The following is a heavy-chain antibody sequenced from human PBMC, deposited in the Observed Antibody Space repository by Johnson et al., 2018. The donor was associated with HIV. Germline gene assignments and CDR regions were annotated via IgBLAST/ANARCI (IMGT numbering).Heavy chain of an antibody. CDR2: IYSGGSP. CDR3: ARDRPSGWPDAFDV. D-gene: IGHD6-19*01. CDR1: GFTVSSNY. V-gene: IGHV3-66*02. Sequence: MLLVESGGGLVQPGGSLRLSCAVSGFTVSSNYMSWVRQAPGKGLEWVSVIYSGGSPYYADSVKGRFTISRDNSKKSLFLQMNSLRPEDTAVYYCARDRPSGWPDAFDVWGQGTMVTVSS. J-gene: IGHJ3*01.